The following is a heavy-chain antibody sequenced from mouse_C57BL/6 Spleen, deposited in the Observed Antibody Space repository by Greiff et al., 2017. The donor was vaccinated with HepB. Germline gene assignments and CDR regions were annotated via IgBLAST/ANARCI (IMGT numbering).Heavy chain of an antibody. V-gene: IGHV5-6*01. J-gene: IGHJ2*01. CDR1: GFTFSSYG. CDR2: ISSGGSYT. CDR3: ARGEGYDYGLDY. D-gene: IGHD2-4*01. Sequence: EVQVVESGGDLVKPGGSLKLSCAASGFTFSSYGMSWVRQTPDKRLEWVATISSGGSYTYYPDSVKGRFTISRDNAKNTLYLQMSSLKSEDTAMYYCARGEGYDYGLDYWGQGTTLTVSS.